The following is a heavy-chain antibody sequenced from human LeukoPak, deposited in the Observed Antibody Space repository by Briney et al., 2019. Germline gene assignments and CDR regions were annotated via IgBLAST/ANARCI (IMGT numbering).Heavy chain of an antibody. J-gene: IGHJ6*03. V-gene: IGHV1-46*01. CDR3: AREGGGKYGSGSYGTYYYYYYMDV. CDR2: INPSGGST. D-gene: IGHD3-10*01. Sequence: ASVKVSCKASGYTFTSYYMHWVRQAPGQGLEWMGIINPSGGSTSYAQKFQGRVTMTRDMSTSTVYMELSSLRSEDTAVYYCAREGGGKYGSGSYGTYYYYYYMDVWGKGTTITVSS. CDR1: GYTFTSYY.